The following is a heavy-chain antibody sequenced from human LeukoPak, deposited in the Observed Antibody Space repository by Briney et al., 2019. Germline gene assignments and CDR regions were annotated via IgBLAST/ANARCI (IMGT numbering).Heavy chain of an antibody. CDR2: IWYDGSKK. D-gene: IGHD2-15*01. Sequence: GRSLRLSCAASGFTFSSYGFHWVRQAPGKGLEWVAVIWYDGSKKYYADSVKGRFTISRDSSKNTLYLQMNSLRAEDTAVYYCAKDGSGGGWKWFDPWGQGTLVTVSS. CDR1: GFTFSSYG. V-gene: IGHV3-33*06. CDR3: AKDGSGGGWKWFDP. J-gene: IGHJ5*02.